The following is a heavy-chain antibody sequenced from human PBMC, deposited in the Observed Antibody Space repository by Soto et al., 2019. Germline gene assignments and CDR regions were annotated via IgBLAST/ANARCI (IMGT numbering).Heavy chain of an antibody. V-gene: IGHV3-23*01. CDR3: AKGQGELLAERDCFDP. Sequence: EVQLLESGGGLVQPGGSLRLSCAASGFTFSSYAMSWVRQAPGKGMELVSVNSGSGGSTYYADSAKGRFTISRDNSKNTLYLQLNSSRAAETAVYYCAKGQGELLAERDCFDPWGQGTLGTVS. CDR2: NSGSGGST. J-gene: IGHJ5*02. CDR1: GFTFSSYA. D-gene: IGHD1-26*01.